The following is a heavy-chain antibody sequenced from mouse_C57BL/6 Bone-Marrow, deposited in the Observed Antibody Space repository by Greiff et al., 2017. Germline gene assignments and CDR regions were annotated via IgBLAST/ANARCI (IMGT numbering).Heavy chain of an antibody. D-gene: IGHD2-4*01. CDR3: ARRDDYAWFAY. V-gene: IGHV5-6*02. CDR1: GFTFSSYG. Sequence: EVMLVESGGDLVKPGGSLKLSCAASGFTFSSYGMSWVRQTPDKRLEWVATISSGGSYTYYPDSVKGRFTISRDNAKNTLYLQMSRLKSEDTAMYYCARRDDYAWFAYWGQGTLVTVSA. J-gene: IGHJ3*01. CDR2: ISSGGSYT.